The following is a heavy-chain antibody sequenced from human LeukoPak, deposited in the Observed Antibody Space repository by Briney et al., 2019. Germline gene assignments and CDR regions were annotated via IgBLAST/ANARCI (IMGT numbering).Heavy chain of an antibody. CDR1: GGTFSSYA. CDR3: ARARDSGAGARVYFQH. CDR2: IIPIFGTA. V-gene: IGHV1-69*01. D-gene: IGHD5-12*01. J-gene: IGHJ1*01. Sequence: SVKVSCKASGGTFSSYAISWVRQAPGQGLEWMGGIIPIFGTANYAQKFQGRVTITADESTSTAYMELSSLRSEDTAVYYCARARDSGAGARVYFQHLGQGTLVTVSS.